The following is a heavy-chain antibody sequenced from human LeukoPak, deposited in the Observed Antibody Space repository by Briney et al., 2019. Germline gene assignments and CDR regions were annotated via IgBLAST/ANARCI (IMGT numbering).Heavy chain of an antibody. CDR2: INHSGST. D-gene: IGHD2-2*01. Sequence: SEALSLTCAVYGGSFSGYYWSWIRQPPGKGLEWIGEINHSGSTNYNPSRKSRVTISVDTSKNQFSLKLSSVTAADTAVYYCARDLVVPAAYWFDPWGQGTLVTVSS. CDR1: GGSFSGYY. CDR3: ARDLVVPAAYWFDP. V-gene: IGHV4-34*01. J-gene: IGHJ5*02.